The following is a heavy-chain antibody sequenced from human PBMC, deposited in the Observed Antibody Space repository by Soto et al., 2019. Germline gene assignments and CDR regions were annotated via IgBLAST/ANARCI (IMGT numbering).Heavy chain of an antibody. D-gene: IGHD2-2*02. V-gene: IGHV3-11*01. J-gene: IGHJ3*02. CDR3: VREGRSSTSCNTRCAFDM. Sequence: GGSLRLSCSASGFTSWDYDMSWIRQAPGKGLEWVSYISRSGNTMYYGDYVKGRFTISRDNAENSVFLQMISLRAEDTAVYYCVREGRSSTSCNTRCAFDMWGQGTMLTVS. CDR2: ISRSGNTM. CDR1: GFTSWDYD.